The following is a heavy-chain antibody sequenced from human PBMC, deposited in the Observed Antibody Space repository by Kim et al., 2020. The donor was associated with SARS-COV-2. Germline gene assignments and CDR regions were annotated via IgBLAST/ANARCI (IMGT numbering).Heavy chain of an antibody. Sequence: GGSLRLSCAASGFTFDDYAMHWVRQAPGKGLEWVSLISGDGGSTYYADSVKGRFTISRDNSKNSLYLQMNSLRTEDTALYYCAKETTVFGVDYYYYGMDVWGQGTTVTVSS. CDR2: ISGDGGST. CDR1: GFTFDDYA. CDR3: AKETTVFGVDYYYYGMDV. V-gene: IGHV3-43*02. D-gene: IGHD3-3*01. J-gene: IGHJ6*02.